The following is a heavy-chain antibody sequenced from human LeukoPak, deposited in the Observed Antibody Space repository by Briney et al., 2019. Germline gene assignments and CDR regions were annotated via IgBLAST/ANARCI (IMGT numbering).Heavy chain of an antibody. CDR3: AKDGESDWELPYSFDY. CDR1: GFTFSSYG. D-gene: IGHD1-7*01. J-gene: IGHJ4*02. Sequence: GGALRLSCAASGFTFSSYGMTWVRQAPGEGLEWASGMSGSGMSTYSAASIKGRFTISRDNSKNTLYLQMNSLRAEDTAVYYCAKDGESDWELPYSFDYWGQGTLVTVSS. CDR2: MSGSGMST. V-gene: IGHV3-23*01.